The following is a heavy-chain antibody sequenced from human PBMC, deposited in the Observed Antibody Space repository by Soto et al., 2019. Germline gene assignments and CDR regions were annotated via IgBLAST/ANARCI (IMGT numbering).Heavy chain of an antibody. J-gene: IGHJ6*02. CDR3: ARDNILGILYGGMDV. CDR1: CGSISSGDYY. V-gene: IGHV4-30-4*01. D-gene: IGHD3-3*01. CDR2: IYYSGST. Sequence: XRTCTVSCGSISSGDYYWSWLRQPPGKGLEWIGYIYYSGSTYYNPSLKSRVTISVDTSKNQFSLKLSSVTAADTAVYYCARDNILGILYGGMDVWGQGTTVTGSS.